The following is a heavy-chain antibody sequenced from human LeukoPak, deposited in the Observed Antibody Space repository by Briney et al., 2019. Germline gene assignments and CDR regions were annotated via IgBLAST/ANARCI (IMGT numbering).Heavy chain of an antibody. D-gene: IGHD6-19*01. CDR2: ISSGGDSR. CDR1: GFTFFSYA. Sequence: PGGSLRLSCPASGFTFFSYAMHWVRQAPGKGLEYVSAISSGGDSRYYADSVKGRFTISRDNSKNTLYLQMSSLRAEDTAVYCCVKVAISGWYLLFDYWGQGTLVTVSS. J-gene: IGHJ4*02. V-gene: IGHV3-64D*06. CDR3: VKVAISGWYLLFDY.